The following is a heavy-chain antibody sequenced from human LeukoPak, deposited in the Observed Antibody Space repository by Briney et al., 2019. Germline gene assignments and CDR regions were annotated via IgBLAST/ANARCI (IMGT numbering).Heavy chain of an antibody. CDR3: AKGSGRVRGVPDY. V-gene: IGHV3-30*02. CDR2: IRYDGSNK. J-gene: IGHJ4*02. D-gene: IGHD3-10*01. CDR1: GFTFSSYG. Sequence: GGSLRLSCAASGFTFSSYGMHWVRQAPGKGLEWVAFIRYDGSNKYYADSVKGRFTISRDNSKNTLYLQMNSLRAEDTALYYCAKGSGRVRGVPDYWGQGTLVTVSS.